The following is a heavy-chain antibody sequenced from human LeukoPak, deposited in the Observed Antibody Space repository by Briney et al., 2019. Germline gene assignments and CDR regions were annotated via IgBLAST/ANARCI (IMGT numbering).Heavy chain of an antibody. CDR2: TYYSGST. J-gene: IGHJ5*02. CDR3: ARDHEAGDPNWFDP. Sequence: PSETLSLTCTVSGGSISSGGYYWSWIRQHPGKGLEWIGYTYYSGSTYYNPSLKSRVTISVDTSKTQFSLKLSSVTAADTAVYYCARDHEAGDPNWFDPWGQGTLVTVSS. CDR1: GGSISSGGYY. D-gene: IGHD7-27*01. V-gene: IGHV4-31*03.